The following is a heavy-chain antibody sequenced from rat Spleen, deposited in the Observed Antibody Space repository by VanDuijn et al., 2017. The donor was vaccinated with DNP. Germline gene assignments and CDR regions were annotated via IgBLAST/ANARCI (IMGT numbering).Heavy chain of an antibody. CDR1: GFTFSKYG. CDR2: ITSSGDDT. V-gene: IGHV5S13*01. Sequence: EVQLVESGGGLVQPGRSLKLSCVASGFTFSKYGMAWVRQAPTKGLEWAASITSSGDDTYYPDSVKGRFSISRDNAKNTLYLQMNSLRSEDTATYYCVRVNSGYLYYALDAWGQGTSVTVSS. CDR3: VRVNSGYLYYALDA. J-gene: IGHJ4*01. D-gene: IGHD4-3*01.